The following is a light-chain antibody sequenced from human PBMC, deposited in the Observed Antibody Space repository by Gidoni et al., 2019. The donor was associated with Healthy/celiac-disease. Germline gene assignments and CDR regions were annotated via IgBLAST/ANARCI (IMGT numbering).Light chain of an antibody. V-gene: IGKV3-11*01. Sequence: ESVLTQSPDTRSLSPGERATLACRASQSVSSYLAWYQQKPGQAPRLLIYDAYNRATGIPARFRGSGSGTDFTFTISSLEPEDFSVYYCQQRSNWPPIFTFXPXTKVDIK. CDR1: QSVSSY. CDR2: DAY. CDR3: QQRSNWPPIFT. J-gene: IGKJ3*01.